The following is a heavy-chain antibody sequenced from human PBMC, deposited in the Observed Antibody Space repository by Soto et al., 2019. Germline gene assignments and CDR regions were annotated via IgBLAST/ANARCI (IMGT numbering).Heavy chain of an antibody. D-gene: IGHD3-9*01. CDR2: ISSSSSYT. V-gene: IGHV3-11*05. CDR3: ARTAYDILTGYRPYYFDY. CDR1: GFTLSDYY. Sequence: QVQLVESGGGLVKPGGSLRLSCAASGFTLSDYYMSWIRQAPGKGLEWVSYISSSSSYTNYADSVKGRFTISRDNAKNSLYLQMNSLRAEDTAVYYCARTAYDILTGYRPYYFDYWGQGTLVTVSS. J-gene: IGHJ4*02.